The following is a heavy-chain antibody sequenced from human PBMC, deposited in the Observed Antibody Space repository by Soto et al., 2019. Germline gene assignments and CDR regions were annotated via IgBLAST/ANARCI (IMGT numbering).Heavy chain of an antibody. V-gene: IGHV1-24*01. J-gene: IGHJ6*02. CDR3: ATVPGRLQLLYSYYYGMDA. CDR1: GYTLTELS. D-gene: IGHD2-2*01. CDR2: FDPEDGET. Sequence: ASVKGSCKVSGYTLTELSMHWVRQAPGKGLEWMGGFDPEDGETIYAQKFQGRVTMTEDTSTDTAYMELSSLRSEDTAVYYCATVPGRLQLLYSYYYGMDAWGQGTTVTVS.